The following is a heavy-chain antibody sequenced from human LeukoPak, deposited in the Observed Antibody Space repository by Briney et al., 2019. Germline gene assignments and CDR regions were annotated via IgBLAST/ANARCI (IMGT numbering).Heavy chain of an antibody. D-gene: IGHD2-15*01. Sequence: GGSLRLSCAASGFTFSSYSMCWVRQAPGKGLEWVSSISSSSYIYYADSVKGRFTISRDNAKNSLYLQMNSLRAEDTAVYYCARAQYCSGGSCYLGSGMDVWGQGTTVTVSS. CDR2: ISSSSYI. V-gene: IGHV3-21*01. J-gene: IGHJ6*02. CDR1: GFTFSSYS. CDR3: ARAQYCSGGSCYLGSGMDV.